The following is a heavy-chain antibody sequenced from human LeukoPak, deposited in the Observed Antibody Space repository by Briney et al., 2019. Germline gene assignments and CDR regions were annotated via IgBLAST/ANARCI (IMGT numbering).Heavy chain of an antibody. D-gene: IGHD3-22*01. CDR1: GDSINSLDL. V-gene: IGHV4-4*02. CDR3: AGLVGRYSSGLYYYYFDY. J-gene: IGHJ4*02. CDR2: MYLSGTT. Sequence: SETLSLTCTVSGDSINSLDLWSWVRQPPGKGLEWIGEMYLSGTTHSNPSVKSRVTISIDKSKDQFFLNLSPVTAADTAVYYCAGLVGRYSSGLYYYYFDYWGQGTLVTVSS.